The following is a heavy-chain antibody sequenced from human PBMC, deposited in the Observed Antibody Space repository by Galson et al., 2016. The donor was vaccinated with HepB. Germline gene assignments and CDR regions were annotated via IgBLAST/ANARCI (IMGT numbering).Heavy chain of an antibody. CDR1: GYTFTGYY. J-gene: IGHJ4*02. CDR3: ARDLLRGGWHLFDY. CDR2: INPSSGDT. V-gene: IGHV1-2*02. D-gene: IGHD6-19*01. Sequence: SVKVSCKAFGYTFTGYYIHWVRQAPGQGPEWMGWINPSSGDTNYQQRFRGRVTMTRDTSRSTTYMELSRLRSDDTAVYYCARDLLRGGWHLFDYWGQGALVTVSS.